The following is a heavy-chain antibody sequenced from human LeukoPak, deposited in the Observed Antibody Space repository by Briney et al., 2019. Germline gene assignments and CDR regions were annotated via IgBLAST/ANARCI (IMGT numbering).Heavy chain of an antibody. V-gene: IGHV1-69*05. D-gene: IGHD2-2*02. Sequence: GASVKVSCKASGYTFTSYGISWVRQAPGQGLEWMGGIIPIFGTANYAQKFQGRVTITTDESTSTAYMELSSLRSEDTAVYYCARVTKRYCSSTSCYTPPFYFYYYMDVWGKGTTVTVSS. J-gene: IGHJ6*03. CDR1: GYTFTSYG. CDR3: ARVTKRYCSSTSCYTPPFYFYYYMDV. CDR2: IIPIFGTA.